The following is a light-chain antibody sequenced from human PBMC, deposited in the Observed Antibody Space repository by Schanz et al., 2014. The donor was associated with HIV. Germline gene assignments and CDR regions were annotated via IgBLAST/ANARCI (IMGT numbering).Light chain of an antibody. CDR2: GNT. V-gene: IGLV1-40*01. CDR1: RSNIGAGYD. Sequence: QSVLTQPPSVSGAPGQRVTISCTGSRSNIGAGYDVHWYQQLPGTAPKLLIYGNTNRPSGVPDRFSGSKSGTSVSLAITGLQADDEADYYCQSYDTSLSVWVFGGGTKLTVL. CDR3: QSYDTSLSVWV. J-gene: IGLJ3*02.